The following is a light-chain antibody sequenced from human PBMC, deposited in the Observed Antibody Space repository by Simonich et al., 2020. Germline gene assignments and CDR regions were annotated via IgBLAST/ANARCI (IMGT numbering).Light chain of an antibody. Sequence: EIVMTQSPATLSVSPGKIATLSCRARQSVISNLAWYHQKPGQYPRLLIYGASTRATGIPARFSGSGSGTEFTLTISSLQSEDFAVYYCQQYNNWPRTFGQGTKVEIK. CDR1: QSVISN. V-gene: IGKV3-15*01. CDR2: GAS. J-gene: IGKJ1*01. CDR3: QQYNNWPRT.